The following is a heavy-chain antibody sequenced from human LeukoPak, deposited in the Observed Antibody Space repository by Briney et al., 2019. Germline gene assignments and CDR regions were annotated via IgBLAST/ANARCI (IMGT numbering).Heavy chain of an antibody. V-gene: IGHV4-34*01. CDR1: GGSFSGYY. CDR3: ASTSYYDFWSGYGY. CDR2: INHSGST. J-gene: IGHJ4*02. D-gene: IGHD3-3*01. Sequence: SETLSLTCAVYGGSFSGYYWSWIRQPPGKGLEWIGEINHSGSTNYNPSLKSRVTISVDTSKNQFSLKLSSVTAADTAVYYCASTSYYDFWSGYGYWGQGTLVTVSS.